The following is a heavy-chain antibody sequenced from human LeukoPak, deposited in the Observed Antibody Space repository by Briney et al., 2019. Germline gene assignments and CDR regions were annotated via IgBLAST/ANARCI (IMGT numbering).Heavy chain of an antibody. CDR1: GFTFSSYA. CDR2: ISGSGDYT. CDR3: AKYAVGETFFGDY. D-gene: IGHD1-26*01. V-gene: IGHV3-23*01. J-gene: IGHJ4*02. Sequence: GGSLRLSCAASGFTFSSYAMSWVRQAPGKGLEWVSGISGSGDYTFYANSVKGRFTIFRDNSQNTLHLQMNSLGAEDTAVYYCAKYAVGETFFGDYWGQGTLVIVSS.